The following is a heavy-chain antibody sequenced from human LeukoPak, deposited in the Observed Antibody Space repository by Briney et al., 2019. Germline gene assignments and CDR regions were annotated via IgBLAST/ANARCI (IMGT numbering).Heavy chain of an antibody. CDR3: ASIYYDSSGYYSFAFDY. J-gene: IGHJ4*02. V-gene: IGHV3-30*02. CDR2: IRYDGSNK. Sequence: PGGSLRLSCAASGFTFSSYGMHWVRQAPGKGLEWVAFIRYDGSNKYYADSVKGRFTISRDNSKNTLYLQMNSLRAEDTAVYYCASIYYDSSGYYSFAFDYWGQGTLVTVSS. D-gene: IGHD3-22*01. CDR1: GFTFSSYG.